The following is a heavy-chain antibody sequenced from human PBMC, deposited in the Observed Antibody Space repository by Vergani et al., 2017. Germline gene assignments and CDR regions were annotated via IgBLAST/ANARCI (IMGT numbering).Heavy chain of an antibody. V-gene: IGHV1-69*06. J-gene: IGHJ6*03. CDR3: ARAGATESYYYYYMDV. D-gene: IGHD1-26*01. CDR2: IIPIFGTA. Sequence: QVQLVQSGAEVKKPGASVKVSCKASGYTFTGYYMHWVRQAPGQGLEWMGGIIPIFGTANYAQKFQGRVTITADKSTSTAYMELSSLRSEDTAVYYCARAGATESYYYYYMDVWGKGTTVTVSS. CDR1: GYTFTGYY.